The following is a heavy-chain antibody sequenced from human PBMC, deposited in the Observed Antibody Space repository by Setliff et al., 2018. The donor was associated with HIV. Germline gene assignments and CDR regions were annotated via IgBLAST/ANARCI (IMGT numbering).Heavy chain of an antibody. V-gene: IGHV5-10-1*01. J-gene: IGHJ4*02. Sequence: GESLKISCKGSGYRFTNYLINWVRQMPGKGLEWMGRIDPSDSYTNYSPSFQGQVTISADKSISTAYLQWSSLKASDTAMYYCARAGSGSYYNAPHYWGQGTLVTVSS. CDR1: GYRFTNYL. CDR2: IDPSDSYT. CDR3: ARAGSGSYYNAPHY. D-gene: IGHD3-10*01.